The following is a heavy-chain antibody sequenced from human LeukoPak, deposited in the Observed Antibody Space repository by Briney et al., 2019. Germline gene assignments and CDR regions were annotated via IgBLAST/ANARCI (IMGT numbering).Heavy chain of an antibody. CDR3: ARGRGSSAWGLYYYYGMDV. CDR2: IWYDGSNK. V-gene: IGHV3-33*01. Sequence: GGSLRLSCAASGFTFSSYGMHWVRQAPGKGLEWVAVIWYDGSNKYYADSVKGRLTISRDNSKNTLYLQMNSLRDEDTAVYYCARGRGSSAWGLYYYYGMDVWGQGTTVTVSS. D-gene: IGHD6-6*01. CDR1: GFTFSSYG. J-gene: IGHJ6*02.